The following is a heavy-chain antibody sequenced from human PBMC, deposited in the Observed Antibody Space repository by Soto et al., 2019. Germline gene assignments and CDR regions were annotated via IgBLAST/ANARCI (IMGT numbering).Heavy chain of an antibody. V-gene: IGHV4-59*01. Sequence: LALTCTVSGGSISSYYWSWIRQPPGKGLEWIGYIYYSGSTNYNPSLKSRVTISVDTSKNQFSLKLSSVTAADTAVYYCARDSKRAFDIWGQGTMVTVSS. CDR3: ARDSKRAFDI. J-gene: IGHJ3*02. CDR2: IYYSGST. CDR1: GGSISSYY.